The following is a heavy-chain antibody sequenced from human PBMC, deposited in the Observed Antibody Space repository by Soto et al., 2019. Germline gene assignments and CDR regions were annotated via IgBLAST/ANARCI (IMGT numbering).Heavy chain of an antibody. CDR3: ARVERGTATTVVDAFDI. Sequence: QVQLQQWGAGLLKPSETLSLTCAVYGGFVSSGSYYWSWIRQPPGKGLEWIGEMSHSGGTHFNPSPKVRVTISVDTSKNQFSLKMSSVTAADTALYCCARVERGTATTVVDAFDIWGPGTMVTVSS. CDR2: MSHSGGT. J-gene: IGHJ3*02. D-gene: IGHD1-1*01. CDR1: GGFVSSGSYY. V-gene: IGHV4-34*01.